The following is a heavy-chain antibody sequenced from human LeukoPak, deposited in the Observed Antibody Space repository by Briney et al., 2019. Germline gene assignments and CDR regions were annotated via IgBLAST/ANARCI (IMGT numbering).Heavy chain of an antibody. V-gene: IGHV1-8*01. CDR3: ARGYSGYEQIYYYYYYGMDV. J-gene: IGHJ6*02. Sequence: ASVKVSCKASGYTSTSYDINWVRQATGQGLEWMGWMNPNSGNTGYAQKFQGRVTMTRNTSISTAYMELSSLRSEDTAVYYCARGYSGYEQIYYYYYYGMDVWGQGTTVTVSS. D-gene: IGHD5-12*01. CDR2: MNPNSGNT. CDR1: GYTSTSYD.